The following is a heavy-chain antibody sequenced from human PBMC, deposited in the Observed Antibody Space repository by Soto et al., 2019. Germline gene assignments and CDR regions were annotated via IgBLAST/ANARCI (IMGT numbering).Heavy chain of an antibody. CDR1: GFTFSNFW. CDR2: INEDGSER. Sequence: EVQLVDSGGGLVQPGGSLRLSCEGSGFTFSNFWMTWVRQAPGKGLEWVANINEDGSERYYVDSVKGRVTISTDNAKNSLYLQMNSLRAEDTAVYYCARGRSNAFDIWGQGTMVTVSS. J-gene: IGHJ3*02. V-gene: IGHV3-7*04. CDR3: ARGRSNAFDI.